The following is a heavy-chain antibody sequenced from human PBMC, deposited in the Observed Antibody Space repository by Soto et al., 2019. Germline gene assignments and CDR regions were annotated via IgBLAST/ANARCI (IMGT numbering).Heavy chain of an antibody. J-gene: IGHJ6*02. CDR3: AKEGYGLDV. Sequence: DVQLVESGGGLVQPGRSLRLSCAASGFSFDDYAFHWVRQAPGRGLEWVSGISWNGGDIGYADTVKGRFTISRDNAKNSLYLQMNSLRDEDTALYYCAKEGYGLDVWGQGTTVTVSS. CDR1: GFSFDDYA. CDR2: ISWNGGDI. V-gene: IGHV3-9*01.